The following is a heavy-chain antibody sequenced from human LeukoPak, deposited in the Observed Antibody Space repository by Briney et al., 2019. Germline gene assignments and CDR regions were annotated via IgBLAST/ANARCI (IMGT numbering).Heavy chain of an antibody. CDR2: ISSTGGTT. CDR1: GITFSSYG. J-gene: IGHJ3*02. V-gene: IGHV3-43*02. D-gene: IGHD6-19*01. CDR3: AKDIEGIAVAGPFDI. Sequence: PGGSLRLSCAASGITFSSYGMSWVRQAPGKGLEWVSSISSTGGTTYYADSVKGRFTISRDNSKNSLYLQMNSLRTEDTALYYCAKDIEGIAVAGPFDIWGQGTMVTVSS.